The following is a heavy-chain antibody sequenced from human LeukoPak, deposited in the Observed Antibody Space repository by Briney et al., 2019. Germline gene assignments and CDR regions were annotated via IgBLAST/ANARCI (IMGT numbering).Heavy chain of an antibody. CDR3: TRAAYSSGPDY. CDR2: ISPTSRDM. J-gene: IGHJ4*02. V-gene: IGHV3-48*02. Sequence: GGSLRLSCAASGFTFSNYGMHWVRQAPGKGLEWVSYISPTSRDMYYADSVEGRFTISRDNAKNSLYLQLNSLRDEDTAVYFCTRAAYSSGPDYWGQGTLVAVSS. CDR1: GFTFSNYG. D-gene: IGHD6-19*01.